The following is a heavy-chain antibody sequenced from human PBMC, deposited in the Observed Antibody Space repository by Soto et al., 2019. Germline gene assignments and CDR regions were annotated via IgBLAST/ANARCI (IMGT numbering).Heavy chain of an antibody. CDR1: GDSISGTNYH. D-gene: IGHD3-22*01. Sequence: SETLSLTCTVSGDSISGTNYHWSWIRQHPEKGLEWIGFVYYSGSAYHNPSLKSRVNISVDTSKNQFSLKLSSVTAADTAVYYCARGPRVQDSSGYYRYYFDFWGQGTLVTVSS. CDR2: VYYSGSA. J-gene: IGHJ4*02. V-gene: IGHV4-31*03. CDR3: ARGPRVQDSSGYYRYYFDF.